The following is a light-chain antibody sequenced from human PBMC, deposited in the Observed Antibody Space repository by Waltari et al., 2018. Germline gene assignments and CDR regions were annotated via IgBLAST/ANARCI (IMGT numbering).Light chain of an antibody. CDR1: QSVSSY. J-gene: IGKJ2*01. CDR2: GAS. Sequence: IVLTQSPATLSLSPGERATLSRRPSQSVSSYLAWYQQKPGQAPRLLIYGASNRATGIPARFSGSGSGTDFTLTISSLEPEDFAVYYCQQRSNWPPMYTFGQGTKLEIK. CDR3: QQRSNWPPMYT. V-gene: IGKV3-11*01.